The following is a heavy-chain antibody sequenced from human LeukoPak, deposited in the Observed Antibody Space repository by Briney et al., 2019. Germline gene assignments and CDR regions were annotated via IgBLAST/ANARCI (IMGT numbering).Heavy chain of an antibody. CDR2: ISSSSSYI. CDR1: GFPFSTYA. V-gene: IGHV3-21*01. J-gene: IGHJ4*02. D-gene: IGHD2-15*01. Sequence: GGSLRLSCAASGFPFSTYAMSWVRQAPGKGLEWISSISSSSSYIYYADSVKGRFTISRDNAKNSLYLQMNSLRAEDTAVYYCARDIGYCSGGSCYSLALDYWGQGTLVTVSS. CDR3: ARDIGYCSGGSCYSLALDY.